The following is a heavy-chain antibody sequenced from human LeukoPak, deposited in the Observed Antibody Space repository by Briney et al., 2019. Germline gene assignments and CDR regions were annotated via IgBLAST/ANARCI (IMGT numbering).Heavy chain of an antibody. CDR3: ARTKRWLQSDNWFDP. CDR1: GYTFTSYG. J-gene: IGHJ5*02. Sequence: GASVKVSCKASGYTFTSYGISWVRQAPGQGLEWMGWISAYNGNTNYAQKLQGRVTMTTDTSTSTAYMELRSLRSDDPAVYYCARTKRWLQSDNWFDPWGQGTLVTVSS. CDR2: ISAYNGNT. D-gene: IGHD5-24*01. V-gene: IGHV1-18*01.